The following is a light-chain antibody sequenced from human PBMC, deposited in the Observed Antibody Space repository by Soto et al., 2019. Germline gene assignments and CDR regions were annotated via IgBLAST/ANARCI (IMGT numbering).Light chain of an antibody. CDR1: QSVSSTY. CDR3: QQYGSSGT. J-gene: IGKJ1*01. V-gene: IGKV3-20*01. Sequence: EIVLTPSPGTLSFSPGERAPLSCRASQSVSSTYLAWYQQKPGQAPRLLIYGASNRATGIPDRFSGSGSGTDFTLTISRLEPEDFEVYYRQQYGSSGTCGQGTKVDIK. CDR2: GAS.